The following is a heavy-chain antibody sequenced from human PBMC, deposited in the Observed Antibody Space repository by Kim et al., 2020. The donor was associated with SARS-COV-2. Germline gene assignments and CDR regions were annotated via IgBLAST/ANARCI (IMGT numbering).Heavy chain of an antibody. D-gene: IGHD3-9*01. V-gene: IGHV3-21*04. CDR2: ISSSSSYI. CDR3: ARDRQNSVVYYDILTGYYITPRLDYGMDV. J-gene: IGHJ6*02. Sequence: GGSLRLSCAASGFTFSSYSMNWVRQAPGKGLEWVSSISSSSSYIYYADSVKGRFTISRDNAKNSLYLQMNSLRAEDTAVYYCARDRQNSVVYYDILTGYYITPRLDYGMDVWGQGTTVTVSS. CDR1: GFTFSSYS.